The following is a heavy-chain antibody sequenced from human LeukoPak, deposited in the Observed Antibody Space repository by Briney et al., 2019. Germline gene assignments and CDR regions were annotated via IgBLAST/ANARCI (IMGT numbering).Heavy chain of an antibody. J-gene: IGHJ6*03. Sequence: SETLSLTCTVSGGSISSGSNNWSCIRQPAGKGLEWNGRIYTSGRTNYNPSLNSRVTISVDASKNQFSLKLSSVTAVDTAVYYCARCYCSVGSRRLYSDYYYMDVGGKGTTVTVSS. CDR3: ARCYCSVGSRRLYSDYYYMDV. CDR2: IYTSGRT. CDR1: GGSISSGSNN. V-gene: IGHV4-61*02. D-gene: IGHD2-15*01.